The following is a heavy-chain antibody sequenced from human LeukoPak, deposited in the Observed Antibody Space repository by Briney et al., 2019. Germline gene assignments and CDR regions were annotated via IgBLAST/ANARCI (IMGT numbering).Heavy chain of an antibody. CDR1: GFTFSSYW. V-gene: IGHV3-7*05. D-gene: IGHD2-8*02. J-gene: IGHJ4*02. CDR2: IKQDGSEK. CDR3: ASPGSGY. Sequence: GGSLRLSCAASGFTFSSYWMSWVRQAPGKGLEWVATIKQDGSEKSHVDSVKGRFTISRDNAKNSLYLQMNSLRVEDTAVYYCASPGSGYWGQGTLVTVSS.